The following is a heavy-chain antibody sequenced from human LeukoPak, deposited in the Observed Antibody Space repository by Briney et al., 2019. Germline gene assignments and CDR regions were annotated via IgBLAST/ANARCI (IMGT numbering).Heavy chain of an antibody. V-gene: IGHV1-18*01. CDR3: ARRGYSYGPYYYYYMDV. J-gene: IGHJ6*03. CDR2: ISAYNGDT. CDR1: GYTFTANG. D-gene: IGHD5-18*01. Sequence: ASVKVSCKASGYTFTANGITWVRQAPGQGLEWMGWISAYNGDTVYAQMFQGRVTMTRDTSTSIVYMELSSLRSEDTAVYYCARRGYSYGPYYYYYMDVWGKGTTVTVSS.